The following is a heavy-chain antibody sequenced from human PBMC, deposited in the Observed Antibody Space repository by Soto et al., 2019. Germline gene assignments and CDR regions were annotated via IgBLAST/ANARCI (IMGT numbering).Heavy chain of an antibody. Sequence: PGGSLRLSCAASGFTFSSYWMHWVRQAPGKGLVWVSRINSDGSSTSYADSVKGRFTISRDNAKNTLYLQMNSLRAEDTEVYYWESSPQPPFDYWGKGPLFTVPS. CDR1: GFTFSSYW. J-gene: IGHJ4*02. V-gene: IGHV3-74*01. CDR3: ESSPQPPFDY. CDR2: INSDGSST.